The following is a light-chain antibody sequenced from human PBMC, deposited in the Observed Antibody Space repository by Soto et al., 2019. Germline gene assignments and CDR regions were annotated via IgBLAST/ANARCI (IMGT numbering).Light chain of an antibody. J-gene: IGKJ1*01. CDR3: LHHGSSLWT. CDR2: SVS. Sequence: EIVLTQSPATLSVSPGERATLSCRASQSVSSGYLAWYQQKHGQTPRLLIYSVSSRATGIPDRFSGSGSGTDLTITISRLEPEDCEMYYCLHHGSSLWTFGQGTKVDIK. V-gene: IGKV3-20*01. CDR1: QSVSSGY.